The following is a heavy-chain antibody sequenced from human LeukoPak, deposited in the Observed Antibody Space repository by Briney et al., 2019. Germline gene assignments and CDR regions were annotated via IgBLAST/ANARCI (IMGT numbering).Heavy chain of an antibody. CDR1: GGSFSGYY. CDR3: ARGKGNYYYYGMDV. J-gene: IGHJ6*02. CDR2: INHSGST. Sequence: PSETLSLTCAVYGGSFSGYYWSWIRQPPGKGLEWIGEINHSGSTNYNPSLKSRVTISVDTSENQFSLKLSSVTAADTAVYYCARGKGNYYYYGMDVWGQGTAVTVSS. V-gene: IGHV4-34*01.